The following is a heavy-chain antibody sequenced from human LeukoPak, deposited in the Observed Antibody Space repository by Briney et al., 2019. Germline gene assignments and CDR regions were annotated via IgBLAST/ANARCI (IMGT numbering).Heavy chain of an antibody. V-gene: IGHV3-30-3*01. Sequence: GGSLRLSCAASGFTFSSYAMHWVRQAPGKGLEWVAVISYDGSNKYYADSVKGRFTISRDNSKNTLYLQMNSLRAEDTAVYYCARASDEGAFDAFDIWGQGTMVTVSS. D-gene: IGHD1-26*01. J-gene: IGHJ3*02. CDR3: ARASDEGAFDAFDI. CDR1: GFTFSSYA. CDR2: ISYDGSNK.